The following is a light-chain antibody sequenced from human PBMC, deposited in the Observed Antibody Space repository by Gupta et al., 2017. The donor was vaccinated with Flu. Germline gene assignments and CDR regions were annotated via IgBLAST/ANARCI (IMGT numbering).Light chain of an antibody. J-gene: IGLJ1*01. CDR1: SSDVGGYNY. CDR2: QVN. CDR3: SSYTSSTTYV. Sequence: QSALTQPASVSGSPGPSITISCTGTSSDVGGYNYVSWYQQHPGKAPKLLISQVNNRPSGVSNRFSGSKSGNTASLTISGLQAEDEADYYCSSYTSSTTYVFGTGTKVTVL. V-gene: IGLV2-14*01.